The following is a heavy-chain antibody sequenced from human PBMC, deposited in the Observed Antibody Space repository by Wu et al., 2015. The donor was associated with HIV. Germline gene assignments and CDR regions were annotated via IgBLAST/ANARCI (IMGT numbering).Heavy chain of an antibody. J-gene: IGHJ3*02. D-gene: IGHD3-10*01. CDR3: ARDESYYYGSGSYSDAFDI. CDR1: GGTFSSYA. CDR2: IIPIFGTA. V-gene: IGHV1-69*05. Sequence: VQLVQSGAEVKKPGSSVKVSCKASGGTFSSYAISWVRQAPGQGLEWMGRIIPIFGTANYAQKFQGRVTMTTDTSTSTAYMELRSLRSDDTAVYYCARDESYYYGSGSYSDAFDIWGQGTMVTVSS.